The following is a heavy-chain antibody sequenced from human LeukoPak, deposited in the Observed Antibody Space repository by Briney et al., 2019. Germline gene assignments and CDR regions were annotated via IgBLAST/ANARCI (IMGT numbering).Heavy chain of an antibody. CDR1: GFTLSSYS. D-gene: IGHD6-19*01. V-gene: IGHV3-48*04. J-gene: IGHJ4*02. Sequence: GGSLRLSCAASGFTLSSYSMNWVRQTPGKGLEWVSYISSSSSTIYYADSVKGRFTISRDNAQNSLYLQMNSLRAEDTAVYYCARGYSSGRSAVDYWGQGTLVTVSS. CDR3: ARGYSSGRSAVDY. CDR2: ISSSSSTI.